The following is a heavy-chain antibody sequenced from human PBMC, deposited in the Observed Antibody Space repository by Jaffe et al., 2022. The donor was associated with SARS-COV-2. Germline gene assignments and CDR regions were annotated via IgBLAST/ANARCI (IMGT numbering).Heavy chain of an antibody. Sequence: QVQLVESGGGVVQPGRSLRLSCAASGFTFSSYAMHWVRQAPGKGLEWVAVISYDGSNKYYADSVKGRFTISRDNSKNTLYLQMNSLRAEDTAVYYCARGGLRLGELSPSDAFDIWGQGTMVTVSS. CDR2: ISYDGSNK. J-gene: IGHJ3*02. V-gene: IGHV3-30-3*01. CDR1: GFTFSSYA. D-gene: IGHD3-16*02. CDR3: ARGGLRLGELSPSDAFDI.